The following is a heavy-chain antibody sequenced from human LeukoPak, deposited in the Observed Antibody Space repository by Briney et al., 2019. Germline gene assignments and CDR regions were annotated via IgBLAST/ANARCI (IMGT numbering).Heavy chain of an antibody. CDR3: ARGAQYSSSWQDNWFDP. V-gene: IGHV4-31*11. J-gene: IGHJ5*02. CDR1: GGSISSGGYS. Sequence: SETLSLTCAVSGGSISSGGYSWSWIRQHPGKGLEWIGYIYYSGSTYYNPSLKSRVTISVDTSKNQFSLKLSSVTAADTAVYYCARGAQYSSSWQDNWFDPWGQGTLVTVSS. D-gene: IGHD6-13*01. CDR2: IYYSGST.